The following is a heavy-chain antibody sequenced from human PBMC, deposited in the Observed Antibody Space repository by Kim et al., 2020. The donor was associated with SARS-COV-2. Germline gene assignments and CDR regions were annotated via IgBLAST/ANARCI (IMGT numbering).Heavy chain of an antibody. J-gene: IGHJ5*02. Sequence: SETLSLTCAVSGGSISSSDYYWGWVRQRPGKGLEWIGNSYHDGDNYYNPSLKSRVTISPDTSRNQFSLSLTSVTAADTAVYYCVRYEGSGTYHKALDPWGQGILVTVSS. D-gene: IGHD3-10*01. V-gene: IGHV4-39*07. CDR2: SYHDGDN. CDR3: VRYEGSGTYHKALDP. CDR1: GGSISSSDYY.